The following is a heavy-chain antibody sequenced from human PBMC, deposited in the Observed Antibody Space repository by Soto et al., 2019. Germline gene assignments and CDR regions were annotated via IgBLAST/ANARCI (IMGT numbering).Heavy chain of an antibody. CDR2: IAYDGSEK. J-gene: IGHJ6*02. CDR1: GFKFTDFA. V-gene: IGHV3-30*09. Sequence: GQLVESGGGEVQPGRSLRLSCAASGFKFTDFALHWVRQSPGKGLEWVAIIAYDGSEKHYADAVKGRFAISRDNPKNTMYFEMNSVRPEDTAVYFCESRAWHSYYAIDVWGQGTTVTVFS. D-gene: IGHD1-26*01. CDR3: ESRAWHSYYAIDV.